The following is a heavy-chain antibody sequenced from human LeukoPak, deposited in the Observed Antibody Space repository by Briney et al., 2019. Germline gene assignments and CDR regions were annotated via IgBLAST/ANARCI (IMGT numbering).Heavy chain of an antibody. Sequence: GGSLRLSCAASGFTFSSYSMNWVRQAPGKGLEWVSSIISSSSYIYYADSVKGRFTISRDNSKNTLYLQMNSLRAEDTAVYYCAKDSYSSPDYWGQGSLVTVSS. J-gene: IGHJ4*02. CDR1: GFTFSSYS. D-gene: IGHD6-19*01. V-gene: IGHV3-21*01. CDR3: AKDSYSSPDY. CDR2: IISSSSYI.